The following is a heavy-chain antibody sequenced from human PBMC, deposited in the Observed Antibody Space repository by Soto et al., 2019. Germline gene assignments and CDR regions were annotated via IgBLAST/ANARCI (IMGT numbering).Heavy chain of an antibody. CDR1: GFTFSSYG. CDR3: ARVLDYSNYYYYYGMDV. V-gene: IGHV3-33*01. Sequence: ESGGGVVQPGRSLRLSCAASGFTFSSYGMHWVRQAPGKGLEWVAVIWYDGSNKYYADSVKGRFTISRDNSKNTLYLQMNSLRAEDTAVYYCARVLDYSNYYYYYGMDVWGQGTTVTASS. J-gene: IGHJ6*02. CDR2: IWYDGSNK. D-gene: IGHD4-4*01.